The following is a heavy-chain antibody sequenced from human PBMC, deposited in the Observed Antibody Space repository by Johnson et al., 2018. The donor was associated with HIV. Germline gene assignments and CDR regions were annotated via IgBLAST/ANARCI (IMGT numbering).Heavy chain of an antibody. CDR3: ARGVEGAFDI. Sequence: QVQLVESGGGVVQPGRSLRLSCAASGFTFSSYGMHWVRQAPGKGLEWVAVISYDGSNEYYADSVKGRFTISRDNSKNTLYLQMNSLRAEDTAVYYCARGVEGAFDIWGQGTMVTVSS. D-gene: IGHD3-10*01. CDR1: GFTFSSYG. CDR2: ISYDGSNE. V-gene: IGHV3-30*03. J-gene: IGHJ3*02.